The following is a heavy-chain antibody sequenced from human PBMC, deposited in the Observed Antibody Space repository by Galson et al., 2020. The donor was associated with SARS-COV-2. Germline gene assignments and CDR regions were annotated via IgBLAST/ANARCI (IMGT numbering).Heavy chain of an antibody. Sequence: SETLSLTCTVSGGSISSSSYYWGWIRRPPGKGLEWIGSIYYSGSTYYNPSLKSRVTISVDTSKNQFSLKLSSVTAADTAVYYCAREGNWNVLVDYWGQGTLVTVSS. CDR3: AREGNWNVLVDY. D-gene: IGHD1-20*01. J-gene: IGHJ4*02. V-gene: IGHV4-39*07. CDR2: IYYSGST. CDR1: GGSISSSSYY.